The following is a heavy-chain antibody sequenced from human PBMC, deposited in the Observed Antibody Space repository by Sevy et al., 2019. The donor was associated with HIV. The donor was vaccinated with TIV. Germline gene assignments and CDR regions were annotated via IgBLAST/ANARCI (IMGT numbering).Heavy chain of an antibody. CDR3: TRAPPVRSGDDSLNWFDP. CDR2: IHSSGTT. V-gene: IGHV4-4*08. D-gene: IGHD5-12*01. CDR1: SGSISSYY. Sequence: SETLSLTCTVSSGSISSYYWSWIRQPPGKGLEYIGCIHSSGTTNYNPSLQSRVTISVDTSKNQFSLNLSSVNAADPAVYYCTRAPPVRSGDDSLNWFDPWGQGTLVTVSS. J-gene: IGHJ5*02.